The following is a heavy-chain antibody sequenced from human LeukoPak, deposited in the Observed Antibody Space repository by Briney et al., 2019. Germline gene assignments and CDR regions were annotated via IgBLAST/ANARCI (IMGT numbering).Heavy chain of an antibody. Sequence: ASVKVSCKASGYTFTSYGISWVRQAPGQGLEWMGWISAYNGNTNYAQKLQGRVTMTTDTSTSTAYMELRSLRSDGTAVYYYARGLDSSGYYDYYYYYMDVWGKGTTVTVSS. CDR1: GYTFTSYG. CDR2: ISAYNGNT. D-gene: IGHD3-22*01. J-gene: IGHJ6*03. V-gene: IGHV1-18*01. CDR3: ARGLDSSGYYDYYYYYMDV.